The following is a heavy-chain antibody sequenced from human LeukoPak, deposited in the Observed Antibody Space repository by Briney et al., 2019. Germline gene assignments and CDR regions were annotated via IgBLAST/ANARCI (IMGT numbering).Heavy chain of an antibody. CDR3: ASQTRARPQGAFDI. V-gene: IGHV3-53*01. Sequence: GGSLRLSCAASGFTVSSNYMSWVRQAPGKGLEWVSVIYSGGSTYYADSVKGRFTISRDNSKNTLYLQMNSLRAEDTAVYYCASQTRARPQGAFDIWGQGTMVTVSS. CDR1: GFTVSSNY. CDR2: IYSGGST. J-gene: IGHJ3*02.